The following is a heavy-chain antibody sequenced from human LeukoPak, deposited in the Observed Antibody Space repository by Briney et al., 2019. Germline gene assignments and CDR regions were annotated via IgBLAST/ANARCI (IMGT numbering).Heavy chain of an antibody. D-gene: IGHD1-20*01. V-gene: IGHV1-69*05. Sequence: ASVKVSCKASGGTFSSYAISWVRQAPGQGLEWMGGIIPIFGTANYAQKFQGRVTITTDESTSTAYMELSSLRSDDTAVYYCARFRYNWNGFDYWGQGTLVTVSS. CDR1: GGTFSSYA. CDR2: IIPIFGTA. J-gene: IGHJ4*02. CDR3: ARFRYNWNGFDY.